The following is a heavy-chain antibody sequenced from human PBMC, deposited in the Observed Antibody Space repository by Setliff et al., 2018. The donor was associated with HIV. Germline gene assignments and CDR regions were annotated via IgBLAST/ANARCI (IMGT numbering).Heavy chain of an antibody. CDR2: IFYTGTT. CDR1: HGSISPFY. D-gene: IGHD4-17*01. J-gene: IGHJ3*01. V-gene: IGHV4-59*01. CDR3: ARDRPPSTVDMLGAFDV. Sequence: SDTLSLTCTVSHGSISPFYWSWMRQPPGKGLEWIGYIFYTGTTKYNPSLKSRVSMSVDMSKNQLSLRLKSVTAADTAVYYCARDRPPSTVDMLGAFDVWGQGTLVTVSS.